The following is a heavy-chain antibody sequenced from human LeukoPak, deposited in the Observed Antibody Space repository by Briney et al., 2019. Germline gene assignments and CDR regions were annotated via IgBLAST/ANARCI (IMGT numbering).Heavy chain of an antibody. J-gene: IGHJ6*02. CDR2: IYHSGST. CDR1: SGSVSGYY. CDR3: ARGSGTIFWYYGMDV. Sequence: PSETLSLTCTVSSGSVSGYYWSWIRQPPGKGLEWIGYIYHSGSTYYNPSLKSRVTISVDKSKNQFSLKLSSVTAADTAVYYCARGSGTIFWYYGMDVWGQGTTVTVSS. V-gene: IGHV4-59*02. D-gene: IGHD3-9*01.